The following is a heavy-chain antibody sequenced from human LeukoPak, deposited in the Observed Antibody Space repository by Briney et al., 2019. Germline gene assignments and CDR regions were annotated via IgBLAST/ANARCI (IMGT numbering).Heavy chain of an antibody. Sequence: GASVKVSCKASEYTFTSYDINWVRQATGQGLEWMGWMNPNSGNTGYAQKFQGRVTMTRNTSISTAYMELSSLRSEDTAVYYCARVPLIAAEYFQHWGQGTLVTVSS. D-gene: IGHD6-13*01. J-gene: IGHJ1*01. V-gene: IGHV1-8*01. CDR3: ARVPLIAAEYFQH. CDR1: EYTFTSYD. CDR2: MNPNSGNT.